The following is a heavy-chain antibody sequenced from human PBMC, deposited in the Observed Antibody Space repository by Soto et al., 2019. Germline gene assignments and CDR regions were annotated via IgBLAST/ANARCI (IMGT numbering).Heavy chain of an antibody. V-gene: IGHV4-31*03. CDR1: GGSISRGGYY. Sequence: PSETLSLTCTVSGGSISRGGYYWTWIRQHPGKGLEWIGYIYYSGSTYYNPSLKSRVTISVDTSKNQFSLKLSSVTAADTAVYYCAREVPGDYFDNWGQGTLVTVSS. D-gene: IGHD3-10*01. CDR3: AREVPGDYFDN. J-gene: IGHJ4*02. CDR2: IYYSGST.